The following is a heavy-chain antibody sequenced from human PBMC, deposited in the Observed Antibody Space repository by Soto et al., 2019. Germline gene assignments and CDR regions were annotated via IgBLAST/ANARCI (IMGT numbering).Heavy chain of an antibody. CDR2: IYYSGST. V-gene: IGHV4-31*03. CDR3: ARASTVVTPAAFDY. Sequence: QVQLQESGPGLVKPSQTLSLTCTVSGGSISSGGYYWSWLRQHPGKGLEWIGYIYYSGSTYDNPSLKSRVTMSLATAKNQVSLKLSSVTAADTAVYYRARASTVVTPAAFDYLGQGTLVTASS. CDR1: GGSISSGGYY. J-gene: IGHJ4*02. D-gene: IGHD2-21*02.